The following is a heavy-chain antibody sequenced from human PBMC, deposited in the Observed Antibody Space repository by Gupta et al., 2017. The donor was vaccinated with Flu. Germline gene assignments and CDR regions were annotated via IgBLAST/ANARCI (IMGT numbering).Heavy chain of an antibody. J-gene: IGHJ4*02. CDR3: ARDNGCSSTSCPFDY. CDR2: IYYSGST. D-gene: IGHD2-2*01. Sequence: QVQLQESGPGLVKPSQTLSLTCTVSGGSISSGGYYWSWIRQHPGKGLEWIGYIYYSGSTYYNPSLKSRVTISVDTSKNQFSLKLSSVTAADTAVYYCARDNGCSSTSCPFDYWGQGTLVTVSS. CDR1: GGSISSGGYY. V-gene: IGHV4-31*03.